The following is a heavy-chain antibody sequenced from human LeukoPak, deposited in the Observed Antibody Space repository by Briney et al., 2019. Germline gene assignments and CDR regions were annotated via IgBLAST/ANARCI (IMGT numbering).Heavy chain of an antibody. Sequence: GGSLRLSCAASGFTFSSYWMHWVRQAPGKGLVWVSRINSDGSSTRYADSVKGRFTTSRDNAKNTLYLQMNSLRAEDTAVYYCARETATVTTFRGPFDYWGQGTLVTVSS. CDR3: ARETATVTTFRGPFDY. V-gene: IGHV3-74*01. J-gene: IGHJ4*02. CDR1: GFTFSSYW. D-gene: IGHD4-17*01. CDR2: INSDGSST.